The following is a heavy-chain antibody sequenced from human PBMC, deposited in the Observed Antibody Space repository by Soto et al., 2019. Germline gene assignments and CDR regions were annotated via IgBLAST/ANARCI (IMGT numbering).Heavy chain of an antibody. CDR1: GDSISTYY. D-gene: IGHD5-12*01. CDR2: IYYTGGT. J-gene: IGHJ4*02. Sequence: SETLSLTCAVSGDSISTYYCMWIRQPPGKGLEWIGYIYYTGGTSYNPSLQSRVTISVDTSKNQFSLKLNSVTAADTAVYYCARDRRDGWIFDYWGQGTLVTVSS. CDR3: ARDRRDGWIFDY. V-gene: IGHV4-59*12.